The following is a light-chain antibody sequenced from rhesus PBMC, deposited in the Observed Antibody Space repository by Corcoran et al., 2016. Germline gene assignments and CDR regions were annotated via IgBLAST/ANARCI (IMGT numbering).Light chain of an antibody. CDR3: QQSSNLWT. Sequence: ETVVTQSPATLSLSPGERATLSCRARQSVGRSLAWYQQTPGPAPRHLIYGASSRATGIPDRCSVSGSGTDFTLTISSLEPEDVGVYYCQQSSNLWTFGQGTKVEIK. CDR2: GAS. CDR1: QSVGRS. J-gene: IGKJ1*01. V-gene: IGKV3-24*04.